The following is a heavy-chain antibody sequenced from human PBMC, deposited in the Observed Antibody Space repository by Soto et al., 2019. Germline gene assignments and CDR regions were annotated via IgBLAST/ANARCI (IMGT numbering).Heavy chain of an antibody. J-gene: IGHJ4*02. V-gene: IGHV1-18*04. CDR1: GYTFTSYG. CDR2: LSAFNGHT. CDR3: AREAGWQRMVPYD. Sequence: QVQLVQSGTEVKKPGASVNVSCKAFGYTFTSYGFSWVRQVPGQGLEWLGWLSAFNGHTQYAQTMKGRLTVTTDTSTTTVHMELRSLTPADTAVYYCAREAGWQRMVPYDWGQGTLVTVS. D-gene: IGHD6-25*01.